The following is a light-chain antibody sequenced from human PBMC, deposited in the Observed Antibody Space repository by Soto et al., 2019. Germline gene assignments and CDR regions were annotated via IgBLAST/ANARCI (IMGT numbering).Light chain of an antibody. V-gene: IGLV2-14*01. Sequence: QSALTQPASVSGSPGQSITISCTGTSSDVGGYNYVSWYQQHPGKAPKLMIYDVSNRPSGFSNRFSGSKSGNTASLTISGLQAEDEADYYCSSYISSSTRVFGTGTKVTVL. J-gene: IGLJ1*01. CDR1: SSDVGGYNY. CDR3: SSYISSSTRV. CDR2: DVS.